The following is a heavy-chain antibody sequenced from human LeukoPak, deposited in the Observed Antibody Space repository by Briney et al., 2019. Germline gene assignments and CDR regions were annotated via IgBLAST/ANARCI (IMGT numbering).Heavy chain of an antibody. Sequence: SETLSLTCAVSGGSISSGGYSWGWIRQPPGKGLEWIGYIYHSGSTYYNPSLKSRVTISVDRSENQFSLKLSSVTAADTAVYYCASYDYGDYYFDYWGQGTLVTVSS. CDR1: GGSISSGGYS. D-gene: IGHD4-17*01. V-gene: IGHV4-30-2*01. CDR3: ASYDYGDYYFDY. J-gene: IGHJ4*02. CDR2: IYHSGST.